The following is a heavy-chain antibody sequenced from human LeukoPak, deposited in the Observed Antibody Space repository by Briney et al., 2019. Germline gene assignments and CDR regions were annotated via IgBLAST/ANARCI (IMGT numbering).Heavy chain of an antibody. J-gene: IGHJ3*02. CDR1: GFTFSDHY. V-gene: IGHV3-72*01. Sequence: PGGSLRLSCAASGFTFSDHYMDWVRQAPGKGLEWVGRTRNKVNSNTAEYAASVKGRFTISRDDSKNLLYLQMNSLRAEDTAVYYCAKGKAMEWDDAFDIWGQGTVVTVSS. CDR3: AKGKAMEWDDAFDI. D-gene: IGHD3-3*01. CDR2: TRNKVNSNTA.